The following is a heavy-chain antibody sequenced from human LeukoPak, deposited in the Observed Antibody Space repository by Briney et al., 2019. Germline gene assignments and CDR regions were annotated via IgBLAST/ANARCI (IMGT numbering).Heavy chain of an antibody. J-gene: IGHJ3*02. CDR2: IIPIFGIA. Sequence: SVKVSCKASGGTFSSYAISWVRQAPGQGLEWMGGIIPIFGIANYAQKFQGRVTITADKSTSTAYMELSSLRSEDTAVYYCAEGIAVALAFDIWDQGTVVTVSS. V-gene: IGHV1-69*10. D-gene: IGHD6-19*01. CDR3: AEGIAVALAFDI. CDR1: GGTFSSYA.